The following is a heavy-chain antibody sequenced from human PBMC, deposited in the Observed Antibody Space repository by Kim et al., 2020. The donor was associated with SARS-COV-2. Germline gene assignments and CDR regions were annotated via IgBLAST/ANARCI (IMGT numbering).Heavy chain of an antibody. CDR3: AKEIGVGGGSYRTPDAFDI. Sequence: GRFTMSRGNSKNTLYLHMNSLRAEDTAVYYCAKEIGVGGGSYRTPDAFDIWGQGTMVTVSS. V-gene: IGHV3-23*01. J-gene: IGHJ3*02. D-gene: IGHD1-26*01.